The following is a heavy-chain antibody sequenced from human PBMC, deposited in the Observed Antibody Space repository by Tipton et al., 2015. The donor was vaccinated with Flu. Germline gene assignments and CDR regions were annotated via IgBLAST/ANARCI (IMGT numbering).Heavy chain of an antibody. D-gene: IGHD5-18*01. CDR2: IYTSGST. CDR1: GGSISSGSYY. Sequence: TLSLTCTVSGGSISSGSYYWSWIRQPAGKGLEWIGRIYTSGSTNYNPSHKSRVTISVDTSKNQFSLKLSSVTAADTAVYYCARGRGYSYGYYPSWGQGTLVTVSS. CDR3: ARGRGYSYGYYPS. J-gene: IGHJ4*02. V-gene: IGHV4-61*02.